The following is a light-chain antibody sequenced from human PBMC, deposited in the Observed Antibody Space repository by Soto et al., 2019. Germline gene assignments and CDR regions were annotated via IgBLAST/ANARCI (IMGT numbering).Light chain of an antibody. V-gene: IGKV3-20*01. Sequence: EIVLTQSPGTLSLSPGERATLSCRARQSVSSSYLAWYQQKPGQAPRLLIYGASSRATGIPDRFSGSGSGTDFTLTISRLEPEDFAVYYCQQYGSSRTFGQGTKV. J-gene: IGKJ1*01. CDR3: QQYGSSRT. CDR2: GAS. CDR1: QSVSSSY.